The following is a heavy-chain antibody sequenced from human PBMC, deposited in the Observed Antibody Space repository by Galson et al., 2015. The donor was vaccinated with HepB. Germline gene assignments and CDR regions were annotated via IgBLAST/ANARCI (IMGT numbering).Heavy chain of an antibody. V-gene: IGHV5-51*01. J-gene: IGHJ4*02. CDR1: GYTFTTYW. CDR3: ARQGGYNSFDY. D-gene: IGHD5-24*01. CDR2: IYPGDSDT. Sequence: QSGAEVKKPGESLKISCKGSGYTFTTYWIGWVRQMPGKGLEWMGIIYPGDSDTIYSPSFRGQVTVSADKSISTAYLQWSNLKPSDTAIYYCARQGGYNSFDYWGQGTLVTVSS.